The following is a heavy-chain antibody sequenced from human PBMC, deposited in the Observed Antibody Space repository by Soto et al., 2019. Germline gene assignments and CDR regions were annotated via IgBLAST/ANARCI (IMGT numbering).Heavy chain of an antibody. CDR1: GGSISSYY. D-gene: IGHD3-22*01. Sequence: SETLSLTCTVSGGSISSYYWSWIRQPPGKGLEWIGYIYYSGSTNYNPSLKSRVTISVDTSKNQFSLKLSSVTAADTAVYYCARECGGGSGLTNWFDPWGQGTLVTVSS. CDR3: ARECGGGSGLTNWFDP. J-gene: IGHJ5*02. CDR2: IYYSGST. V-gene: IGHV4-59*01.